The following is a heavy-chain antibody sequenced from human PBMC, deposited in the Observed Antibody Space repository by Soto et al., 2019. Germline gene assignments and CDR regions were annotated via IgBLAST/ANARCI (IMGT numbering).Heavy chain of an antibody. J-gene: IGHJ5*02. CDR3: ARKGTVSPRRAWFDP. D-gene: IGHD3-10*01. Sequence: SDTLSLTCAVYGGSFSGYYWSWIRQPPGKGLEWIGEINHSGSTNYNPSLKSRVTISVDTSKNQFSLKLSSVTAADTAVYYCARKGTVSPRRAWFDPWGQGTLVTVSS. V-gene: IGHV4-34*01. CDR1: GGSFSGYY. CDR2: INHSGST.